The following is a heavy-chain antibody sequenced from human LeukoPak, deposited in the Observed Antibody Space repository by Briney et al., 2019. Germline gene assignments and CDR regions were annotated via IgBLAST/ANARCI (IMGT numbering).Heavy chain of an antibody. CDR2: INPNSGGT. D-gene: IGHD5-12*01. V-gene: IGHV1-2*02. J-gene: IGHJ4*02. CDR1: GYTFTGYY. Sequence: GASVKVSCKASGYTFTGYYMHWVRQAPGQGLEWMGWINPNSGGTNYAQKFQGRVTMTRDTSISTAYMEPSRLRSDDTAVYYCAREPLKNAGMVATNFDYWGQGTLVTVSS. CDR3: AREPLKNAGMVATNFDY.